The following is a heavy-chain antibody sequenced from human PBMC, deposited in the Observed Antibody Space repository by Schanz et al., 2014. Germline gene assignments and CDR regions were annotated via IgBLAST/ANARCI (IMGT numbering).Heavy chain of an antibody. Sequence: QVHLVQSGAEVKRPGASVKVSCKASGYTFTTYAMSWVRQAPGQGLGWVGWISVYTGNTKYGQKVQGRVTMTADTSTNTAYMELRSVRSDDTAVYYCAKAEDDILTDSYSRLDPWGQGTLVTVSS. V-gene: IGHV1-18*01. CDR2: ISVYTGNT. D-gene: IGHD3-9*01. J-gene: IGHJ5*02. CDR1: GYTFTTYA. CDR3: AKAEDDILTDSYSRLDP.